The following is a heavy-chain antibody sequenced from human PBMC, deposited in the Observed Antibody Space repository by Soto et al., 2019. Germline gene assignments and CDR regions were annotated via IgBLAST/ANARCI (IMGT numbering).Heavy chain of an antibody. Sequence: QVQLVQSGVEVKKPGASVKVSCKASGYTFTTYGISWVRQAPGQGLEWMGWISPYDGDTNYADTLQGRVTLTTDTSTTTAYMELRSLRSDDTAMYDCGRDHGGSYQVHSFDPWGQGTLVIVSS. CDR2: ISPYDGDT. CDR1: GYTFTTYG. CDR3: GRDHGGSYQVHSFDP. V-gene: IGHV1-18*01. J-gene: IGHJ5*02. D-gene: IGHD1-26*01.